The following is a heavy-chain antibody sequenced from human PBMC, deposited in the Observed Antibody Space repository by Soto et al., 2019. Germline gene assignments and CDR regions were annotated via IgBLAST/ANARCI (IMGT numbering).Heavy chain of an antibody. V-gene: IGHV3-9*01. CDR3: AKSLPRYSSSWYGRFPPPGFDY. Sequence: EVQLVESGGGLVQPGRSLRLSCAASGFTFDDYAMHWVRQAPGKGLEWVSGISWNSGSIGYADSVKGRFTISRDNAKNSLYLQMNSLRAEDTALYYCAKSLPRYSSSWYGRFPPPGFDYWGQGTLVTVSS. D-gene: IGHD6-13*01. J-gene: IGHJ4*02. CDR2: ISWNSGSI. CDR1: GFTFDDYA.